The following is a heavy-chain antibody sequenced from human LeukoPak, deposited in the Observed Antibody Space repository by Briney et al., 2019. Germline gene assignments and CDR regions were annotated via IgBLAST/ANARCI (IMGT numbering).Heavy chain of an antibody. CDR3: AFPTLAATGRGSGFDY. D-gene: IGHD6-13*01. Sequence: GGSLRLSCAASGFTFSNYAMSWVRQTPGKGLEWVSGISGNGGSADYADSVKGRFTISRDNSKNIVYLQVNSLRAEDTAVYYCAFPTLAATGRGSGFDYWGQGTLVTVSS. CDR2: ISGNGGSA. CDR1: GFTFSNYA. J-gene: IGHJ4*02. V-gene: IGHV3-23*01.